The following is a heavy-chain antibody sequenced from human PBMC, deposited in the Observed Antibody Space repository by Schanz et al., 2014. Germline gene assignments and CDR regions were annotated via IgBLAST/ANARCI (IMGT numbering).Heavy chain of an antibody. CDR1: GFMFSSYG. V-gene: IGHV3-30*18. J-gene: IGHJ5*01. Sequence: QVQLVESGGGVVQPGRSLRLSCAASGFMFSSYGMHWVRQAPGKGLEWVGVISYDGSKKSYADSVKGRFTISRDNSKNTLYLQMNSLRAEDTAVYYCAKQHIVRGVIYLNWFDSWGQGTLXTVSS. CDR3: AKQHIVRGVIYLNWFDS. D-gene: IGHD3-10*01. CDR2: ISYDGSKK.